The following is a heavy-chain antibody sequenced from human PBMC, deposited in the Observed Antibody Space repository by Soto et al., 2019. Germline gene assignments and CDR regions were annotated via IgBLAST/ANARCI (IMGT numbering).Heavy chain of an antibody. J-gene: IGHJ6*02. V-gene: IGHV3-30*18. CDR2: ISYDGSNK. Sequence: GGSLRLSCAASGFTFSSYVMHWVGQAPGKGLEWVAVISYDGSNKYYADSVKGRFTISRDNSKNTLYLQMNSLRAEDTAVYYCAKFYSSSPSGGMDVWGQGTTVTVSS. CDR3: AKFYSSSPSGGMDV. CDR1: GFTFSSYV. D-gene: IGHD6-13*01.